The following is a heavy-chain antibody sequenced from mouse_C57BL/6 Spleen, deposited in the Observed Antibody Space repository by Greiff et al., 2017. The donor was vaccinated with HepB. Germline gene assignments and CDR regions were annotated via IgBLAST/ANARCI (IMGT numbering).Heavy chain of an antibody. CDR2: SRNKANDYTT. CDR3: ARDGYGNYGGAMDY. V-gene: IGHV7-1*01. J-gene: IGHJ4*01. CDR1: GFTFSDFY. D-gene: IGHD2-10*02. Sequence: EVNVVESGGGLVQSGRSLRLSCATSGFTFSDFYMEWVRQAPGKGLEWIAASRNKANDYTTEYSASVKGRFIVSRDTSQSILYLQMNALRAEDTAIYYCARDGYGNYGGAMDYWGQGTSVTVSS.